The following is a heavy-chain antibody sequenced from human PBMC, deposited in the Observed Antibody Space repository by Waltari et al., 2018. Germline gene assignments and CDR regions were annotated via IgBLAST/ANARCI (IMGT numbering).Heavy chain of an antibody. J-gene: IGHJ4*02. V-gene: IGHV3-23*01. CDR2: IDGPTNNT. CDR1: GFTFRNYA. CDR3: ATWITAHFDY. Sequence: DVHLLESGGSLVQPGGSLRLSCVASGFTFRNYALSWVRQSPGKGLEWVSQIDGPTNNTQYADSVKGRFTISRDNSRNTVYLQMNSLTADDSAVYFCATWITAHFDYWGRGTLVTVSS. D-gene: IGHD2-2*03.